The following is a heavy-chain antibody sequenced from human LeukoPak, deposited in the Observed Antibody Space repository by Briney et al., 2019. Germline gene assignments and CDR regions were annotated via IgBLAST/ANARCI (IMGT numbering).Heavy chain of an antibody. V-gene: IGHV4-61*02. CDR1: GGSISSGSYY. J-gene: IGHJ6*03. CDR2: IYTSGST. Sequence: PSETLSLTCTVSGGSISSGSYYWSWIRQPAGKGLEWIGRIYTSGSTNYNPSLKSRVTISVDTSKNQFSLKLSSVTAADTAVYYCAREYYYDSSGYYTLYYYYYMDVWGKGTTVTISS. CDR3: AREYYYDSSGYYTLYYYYYMDV. D-gene: IGHD3-22*01.